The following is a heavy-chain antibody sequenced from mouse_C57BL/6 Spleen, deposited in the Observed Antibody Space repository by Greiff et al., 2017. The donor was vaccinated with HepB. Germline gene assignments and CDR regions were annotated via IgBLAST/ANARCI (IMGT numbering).Heavy chain of an antibody. V-gene: IGHV1-76*01. CDR2: IYPGSGNT. Sequence: QVQLQQSGAELVRPGASVKLSCKASGYTFTDYYINWVKQRPGQGLEWIARIYPGSGNTYYNEKFKGKATLTAEKSSSTAYMQLSSLTSEDSAVYFCATNFFDYWGQGTTLTVSS. CDR1: GYTFTDYY. CDR3: ATNFFDY. J-gene: IGHJ2*01.